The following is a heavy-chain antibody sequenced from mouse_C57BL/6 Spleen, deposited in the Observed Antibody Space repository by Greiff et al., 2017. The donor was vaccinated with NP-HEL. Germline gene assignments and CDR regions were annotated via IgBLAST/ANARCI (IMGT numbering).Heavy chain of an antibody. J-gene: IGHJ2*01. CDR3: ARDSSGYVYFDY. D-gene: IGHD3-2*02. V-gene: IGHV1-82*01. CDR1: GYAFSSSW. CDR2: IYPGDGDT. Sequence: QVQLQQSGPELVKPGASVKISCKASGYAFSSSWMNWVQQRPGKGLEWIGRIYPGDGDTNYNGKFKGKATLTADKSSSTAYMQLSSLTSEDSAVYFCARDSSGYVYFDYWGQGTTLTVSS.